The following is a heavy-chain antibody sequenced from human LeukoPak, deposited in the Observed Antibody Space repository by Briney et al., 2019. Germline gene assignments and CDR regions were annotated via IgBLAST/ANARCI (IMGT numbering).Heavy chain of an antibody. CDR1: GGSISSGGYY. V-gene: IGHV4-31*03. D-gene: IGHD2-21*01. J-gene: IGHJ2*01. CDR2: IYYSGNT. CDR3: ARGGGDYWYFDL. Sequence: ASQTLSLTCTVSGGSISSGGYYWSWLRQHPGKGLGWIGYIYYSGNTYYNPALNSRVTISVHTSKNQFSLKVSSVTAAETAVYYCARGGGDYWYFDLWGRGTLVTVSS.